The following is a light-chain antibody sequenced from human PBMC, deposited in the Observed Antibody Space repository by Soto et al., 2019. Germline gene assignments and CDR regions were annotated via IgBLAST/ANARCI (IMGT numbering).Light chain of an antibody. CDR1: SSDVGAYNR. Sequence: QSALTQPASVSGSPGQSITISCTGTSSDVGAYNRVSWYQQHSGKAPKLMIYEVSNRPSGVSNRFSGSKSGNTASLTISGLQAEDEADYYCCSHAGGSSWVFGGGTKLTVL. CDR2: EVS. J-gene: IGLJ3*02. CDR3: CSHAGGSSWV. V-gene: IGLV2-14*01.